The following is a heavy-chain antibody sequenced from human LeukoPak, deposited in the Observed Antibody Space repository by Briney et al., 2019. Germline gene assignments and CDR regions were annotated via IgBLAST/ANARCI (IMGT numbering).Heavy chain of an antibody. V-gene: IGHV1-46*01. J-gene: IGHJ4*02. Sequence: ASVKVSCKASGYTFTSYYMHWVRQAPGQGLEWMGIINPSGGSTSYAQKFQGRVTMTRDTSTSTVYMELSSLRSEDTAVYYCARDLRYYGSGSYFDYWGQGTLVTVSS. CDR2: INPSGGST. D-gene: IGHD3-10*01. CDR1: GYTFTSYY. CDR3: ARDLRYYGSGSYFDY.